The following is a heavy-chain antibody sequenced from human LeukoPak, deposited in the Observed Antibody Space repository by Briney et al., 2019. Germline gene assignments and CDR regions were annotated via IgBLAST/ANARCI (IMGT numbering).Heavy chain of an antibody. CDR1: GYTFTGYY. CDR3: ARSIVVVVAAPRDAFDI. Sequence: ASVKVSCKASGYTFTGYYMHWVRQAPGQGLEWMGWINPNSGGTNYAQKFQGRVTMTRDTSISTAYMELSRLRSDDTAVYYCARSIVVVVAAPRDAFDIWGQGTMVTVSS. J-gene: IGHJ3*02. V-gene: IGHV1-2*02. D-gene: IGHD2-15*01. CDR2: INPNSGGT.